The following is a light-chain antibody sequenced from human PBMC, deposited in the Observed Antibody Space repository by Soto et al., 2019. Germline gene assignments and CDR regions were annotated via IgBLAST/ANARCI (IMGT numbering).Light chain of an antibody. J-gene: IGKJ1*01. CDR3: QQYGSSPWT. CDR1: QSVSSSY. V-gene: IGKV3-20*01. Sequence: EIVLTQSPGTLSLSPGERATLSCRASQSVSSSYLAWYQRKPGQAPRLLIYGASSRATGIPDRISGSGSGTDFTLTISRLEPEDFAVYYCQQYGSSPWTFGQGTKVDIK. CDR2: GAS.